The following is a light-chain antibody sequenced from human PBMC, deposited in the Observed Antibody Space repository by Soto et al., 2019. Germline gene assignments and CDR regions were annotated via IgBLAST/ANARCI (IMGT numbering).Light chain of an antibody. J-gene: IGKJ3*01. V-gene: IGKV3-11*01. CDR2: GVS. CDR3: QQRSVWPQVI. CDR1: PSVSGY. Sequence: EIVLTQSPATLSLSPGERATLSCRASPSVSGYLAWYQQKPGQAPRLLIYGVSNRAPGIPARFSGSGSGTDFTLTISSPEPEDFAVYYCQQRSVWPQVIFGPRTKADI.